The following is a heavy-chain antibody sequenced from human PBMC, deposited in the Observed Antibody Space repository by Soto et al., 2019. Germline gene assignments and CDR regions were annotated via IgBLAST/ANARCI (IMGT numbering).Heavy chain of an antibody. CDR2: IYYSGST. J-gene: IGHJ5*02. CDR3: ARSFYSSSWYNWFDP. CDR1: GGSISSYY. Sequence: SETLSLTCTVSGGSISSYYWSWIRQPPGKGLEWIGYIYYSGSTNYNPSLKSRVTISVDTSKNQFSLKLSSVTAADTAVYYCARSFYSSSWYNWFDPWGQGTLVTDSS. D-gene: IGHD6-13*01. V-gene: IGHV4-59*01.